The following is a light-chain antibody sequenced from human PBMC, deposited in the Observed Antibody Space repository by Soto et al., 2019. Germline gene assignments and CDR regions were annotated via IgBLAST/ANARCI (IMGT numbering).Light chain of an antibody. J-gene: IGLJ2*01. CDR1: SSNIGSNY. Sequence: QSALTQPPSASGTPGXRXTISCSGSSSNIGSNYVYWYQQLPGTAPKLLIYRNNQRPSGVPDRFSGSKSGTSASLAISGLRSEDEADYYCAAWDDSLSGPVFGGGTKLTVL. CDR2: RNN. V-gene: IGLV1-47*01. CDR3: AAWDDSLSGPV.